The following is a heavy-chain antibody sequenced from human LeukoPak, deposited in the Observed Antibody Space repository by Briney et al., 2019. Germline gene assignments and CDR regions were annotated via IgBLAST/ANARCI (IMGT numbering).Heavy chain of an antibody. V-gene: IGHV4-4*07. Sequence: PSETLSLTCTVSGGSISNYYWSWIRQPAGKGLEWIGRIYISGSTNYNPSLKSRVTISVDKSKNQFSLKLSSVTAADTAVYYCAREDYDDSGGWYFDLWGRGTLVTVSS. CDR3: AREDYDDSGGWYFDL. CDR2: IYISGST. D-gene: IGHD3-3*01. J-gene: IGHJ2*01. CDR1: GGSISNYY.